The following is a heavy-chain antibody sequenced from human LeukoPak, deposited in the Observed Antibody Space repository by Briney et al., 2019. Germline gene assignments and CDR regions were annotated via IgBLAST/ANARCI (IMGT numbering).Heavy chain of an antibody. J-gene: IGHJ6*03. CDR1: GFTFSSYG. Sequence: PGGSLRLSCAASGFTFSSYGMHWVRQAPGKGLEWVAFIRYDGSNKYYADSVKGRFTISRDNSKNTLYLQMNSLRAEDTAVYYCARGVAGQYYYYYYMDVWGKGTTVTISS. CDR2: IRYDGSNK. CDR3: ARGVAGQYYYYYYMDV. V-gene: IGHV3-30*02. D-gene: IGHD6-19*01.